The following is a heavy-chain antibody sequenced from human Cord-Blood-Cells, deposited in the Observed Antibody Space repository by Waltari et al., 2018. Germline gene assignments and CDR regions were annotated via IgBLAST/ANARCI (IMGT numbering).Heavy chain of an antibody. CDR2: IIPIFGTA. J-gene: IGHJ4*02. CDR1: GGTFSSYP. Sequence: QVQLVQSGAEVKKPGSSVKVSCKASGGTFSSYPNSWVRQAPGQGREWMGGIIPIFGTANYAQKFQGRVTITADESTSTAYMELSSLRSEDTAVYYCATLNPIAARPRFDYWGQGTLVTVSS. V-gene: IGHV1-69*01. D-gene: IGHD6-6*01. CDR3: ATLNPIAARPRFDY.